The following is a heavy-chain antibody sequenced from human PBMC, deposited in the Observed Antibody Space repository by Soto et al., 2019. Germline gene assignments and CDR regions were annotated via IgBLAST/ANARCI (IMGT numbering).Heavy chain of an antibody. D-gene: IGHD2-21*02. Sequence: EVQLVESGGNLVQPGGSLRLSCAASGLTFSKYWVTWVRQSPGKGLECVATIKHDGSEKSYLDSVEGRFTIARDNAKNALSLQMHSLRGEDTAVYFCASVTGSPCYLGLDVWGPGTTVTVSS. CDR1: GLTFSKYW. CDR3: ASVTGSPCYLGLDV. CDR2: IKHDGSEK. J-gene: IGHJ6*02. V-gene: IGHV3-7*03.